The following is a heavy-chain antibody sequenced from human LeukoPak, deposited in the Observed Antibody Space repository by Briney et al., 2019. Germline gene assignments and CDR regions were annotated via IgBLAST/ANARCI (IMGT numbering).Heavy chain of an antibody. CDR3: ASSSAYDYVWGSSAIDY. V-gene: IGHV5-51*01. CDR2: IYPGDSDT. J-gene: IGHJ4*02. CDR1: GYSFTSYW. Sequence: GESLKISCKGSGYSFTSYWIGWVRQMPGKGLECMGIIYPGDSDTRYSPSFQGQVTISADKSISTAYLQWSSLKASDTAMYYCASSSAYDYVWGSSAIDYWGQGTLVTVSS. D-gene: IGHD3-16*01.